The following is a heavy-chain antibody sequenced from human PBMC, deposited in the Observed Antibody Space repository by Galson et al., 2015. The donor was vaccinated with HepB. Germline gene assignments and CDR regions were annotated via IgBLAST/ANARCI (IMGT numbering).Heavy chain of an antibody. CDR3: ANIEQDGNCINADCYPFDY. Sequence: SLRLSCAASGFTFSDYGMHWVRQAPGKGLEWVAVISYDGSDKHYADSVKGRFTISRDNSKNTLFLQMNSLRAEDTAVYYCANIEQDGNCINADCYPFDYWGQGTLVTVSS. CDR2: ISYDGSDK. CDR1: GFTFSDYG. V-gene: IGHV3-30*18. D-gene: IGHD2-21*02. J-gene: IGHJ4*02.